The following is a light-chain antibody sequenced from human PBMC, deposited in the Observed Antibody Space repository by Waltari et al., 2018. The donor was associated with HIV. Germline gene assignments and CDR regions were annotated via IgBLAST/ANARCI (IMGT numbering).Light chain of an antibody. Sequence: QAALTQPPSASGTPGQRVTISCSGGSANIGRNSVSWFQQVPGTAPKPLIYKDNQRPSGGPDRFSASKSGTSASLAISGLRSEDEADYYCAAWDVSLRGLVFGGGTKLTVL. CDR1: SANIGRNS. V-gene: IGLV1-47*01. CDR3: AAWDVSLRGLV. J-gene: IGLJ2*01. CDR2: KDN.